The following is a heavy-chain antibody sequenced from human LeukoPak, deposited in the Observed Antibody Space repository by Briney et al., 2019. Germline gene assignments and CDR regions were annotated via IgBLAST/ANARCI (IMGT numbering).Heavy chain of an antibody. CDR2: IYSGGST. CDR1: GFTVSSNY. D-gene: IGHD1-26*01. J-gene: IGHJ3*02. V-gene: IGHV3-53*01. Sequence: PGGSLRLSCAASGFTVSSNYMSWVRQAPGKGLEWVSIIYSGGSTFYADSVKGRFTISRDNSRNTLYLQMNSLRAEDTAVYYCARGGSYLSAFDIWGQGTMVTVSS. CDR3: ARGGSYLSAFDI.